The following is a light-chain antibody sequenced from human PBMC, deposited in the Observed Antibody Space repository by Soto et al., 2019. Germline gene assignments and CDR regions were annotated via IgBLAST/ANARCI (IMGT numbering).Light chain of an antibody. Sequence: DIQMTQSPSSLSASVGDRVTITCRPSQNIISYLNWYHQKPGKAPKLLSYAASSLQSGVPSRFSGSRSGTDFVLTISSRQHVDFGDYFCQQRYSTPQTFGQGTKVEI. CDR2: AAS. V-gene: IGKV1-39*01. J-gene: IGKJ1*01. CDR3: QQRYSTPQT. CDR1: QNIISY.